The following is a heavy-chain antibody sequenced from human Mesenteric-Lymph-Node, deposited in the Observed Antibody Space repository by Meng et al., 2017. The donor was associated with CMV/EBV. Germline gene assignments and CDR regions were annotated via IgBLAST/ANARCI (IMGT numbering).Heavy chain of an antibody. CDR1: GGSFSGYY. CDR2: INHSGST. Sequence: SDTLSLTCAVYGGSFSGYYWSWIRQPPGKGLEWIGEINHSGSTNYNPSLKSRVTISVDTSKNQFSLKLSSVTAADTAVYYCASIGYGLDVWGQGTTVTVSS. D-gene: IGHD2-15*01. J-gene: IGHJ6*02. CDR3: ASIGYGLDV. V-gene: IGHV4-34*01.